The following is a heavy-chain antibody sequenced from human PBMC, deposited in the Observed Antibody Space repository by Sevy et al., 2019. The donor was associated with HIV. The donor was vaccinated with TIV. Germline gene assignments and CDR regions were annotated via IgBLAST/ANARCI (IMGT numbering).Heavy chain of an antibody. V-gene: IGHV3-30*18. J-gene: IGHJ6*02. CDR1: GFTFSSYG. CDR3: ANDVVYCSGGSWPEPYYYGMDV. CDR2: ISYDGSNK. D-gene: IGHD2-15*01. Sequence: GGSLRLSCAASGFTFSSYGMHWVRQAPGKGLEWVAVISYDGSNKYYADSVKGRFTISRDNSKNTLYLQMNSLRAEDTAVYYCANDVVYCSGGSWPEPYYYGMDVWGQGTTVTVSS.